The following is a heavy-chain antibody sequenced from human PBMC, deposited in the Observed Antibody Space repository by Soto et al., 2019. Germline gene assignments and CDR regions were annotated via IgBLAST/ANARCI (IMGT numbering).Heavy chain of an antibody. CDR2: VSSGDGTT. J-gene: IGHJ4*02. Sequence: GGSLRLSCAASGFTFSNYAMNWVRQAPGKGLEWVSSVSSGDGTTDYADSVKGRFIISRDNSKNTLYLQMNSLRAEDTAVYYCVKAGTGTNQIFDFWGQGTLVTVSS. CDR3: VKAGTGTNQIFDF. CDR1: GFTFSNYA. D-gene: IGHD3-10*01. V-gene: IGHV3-23*01.